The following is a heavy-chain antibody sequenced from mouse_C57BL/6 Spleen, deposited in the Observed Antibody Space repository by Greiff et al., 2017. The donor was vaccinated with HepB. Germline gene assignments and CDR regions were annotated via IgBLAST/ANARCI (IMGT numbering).Heavy chain of an antibody. Sequence: QVQLKQSGPELVKPGASVKISCKASGYAFSSSWMNWVKQRPGKGLEWIGRIYPGDGDTNYNGKFKGKATLTADKSSSTAYMQLSSLTSEDSAVYFCAREASYDYDGWYFDVWGTGTTVTVSS. CDR1: GYAFSSSW. V-gene: IGHV1-82*01. CDR2: IYPGDGDT. J-gene: IGHJ1*03. CDR3: AREASYDYDGWYFDV. D-gene: IGHD2-4*01.